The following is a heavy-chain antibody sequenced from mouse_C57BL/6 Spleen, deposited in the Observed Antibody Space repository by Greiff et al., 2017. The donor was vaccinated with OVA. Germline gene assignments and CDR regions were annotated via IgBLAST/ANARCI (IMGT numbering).Heavy chain of an antibody. CDR2: IYPGDGDT. D-gene: IGHD1-1*01. CDR3: ARRGYGSSFAY. CDR1: GYAFSSYW. V-gene: IGHV1-80*01. J-gene: IGHJ3*01. Sequence: VQLQESGAELVKPGASVKISCKASGYAFSSYWMNWVKQRPGKGLEWIGQIYPGDGDTNYNGKLKGKATLTADKSSSTAYMQLSSLTSEDSAVYFCARRGYGSSFAYWGQGTLVTVSA.